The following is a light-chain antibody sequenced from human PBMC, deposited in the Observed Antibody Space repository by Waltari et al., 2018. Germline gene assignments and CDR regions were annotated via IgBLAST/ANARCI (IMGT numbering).Light chain of an antibody. J-gene: IGKJ5*01. Sequence: EVVMTQSPATLSLLPGERATLSCRASQSIASNLAWYQQKPAQAPRLLIYEASTRATGISARFRGSGSGAEFTLTISSLQSEDSAVYYCQQYNRWPPITFGQGTRLEIK. CDR2: EAS. CDR1: QSIASN. CDR3: QQYNRWPPIT. V-gene: IGKV3-15*01.